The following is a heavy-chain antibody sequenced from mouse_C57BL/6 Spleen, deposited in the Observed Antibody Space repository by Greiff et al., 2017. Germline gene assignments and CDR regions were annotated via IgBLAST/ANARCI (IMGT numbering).Heavy chain of an antibody. CDR1: GYTFTSYW. J-gene: IGHJ3*01. CDR3: AVNWDVAWFAY. V-gene: IGHV1-55*01. D-gene: IGHD4-1*01. Sequence: QVQLQPGAELVKPGASVKMSCKASGYTFTSYWITWVKQRPGQGLEWIGDIYPGSGSTNYNEKFKSKATLTVDTSSSTAYMQLSSLTSEDSAVYYCAVNWDVAWFAYWGQGTLVTVSA. CDR2: IYPGSGST.